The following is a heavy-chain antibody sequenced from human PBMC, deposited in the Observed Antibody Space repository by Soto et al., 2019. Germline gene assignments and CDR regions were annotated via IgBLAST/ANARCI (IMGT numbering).Heavy chain of an antibody. CDR3: ARGGGYSSSWYRYYYYGMDV. CDR2: IYYSGST. J-gene: IGHJ6*02. CDR1: GGSISSYY. D-gene: IGHD6-13*01. V-gene: IGHV4-59*01. Sequence: SETLSLTCTVSGGSISSYYWSWIRQPPGKGLEWIGYIYYSGSTNYNPSLKSRVTISVDTSKNQSSLKLSSVTAADTAVYYCARGGGYSSSWYRYYYYGMDVWGQGTTVTVSS.